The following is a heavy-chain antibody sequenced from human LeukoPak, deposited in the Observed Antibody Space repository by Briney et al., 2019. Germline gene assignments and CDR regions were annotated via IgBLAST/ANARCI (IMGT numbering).Heavy chain of an antibody. D-gene: IGHD6-13*01. J-gene: IGHJ4*02. V-gene: IGHV1-69*13. CDR3: AREGIADQTYYFDY. CDR1: GGTFSSYA. CDR2: IIPIFGTA. Sequence: GASVKVSCKASGGTFSSYATSWVRQAPGQGLEWMGGIIPIFGTANYAQKFQGRVTITADESTSTAYMELSSLRSEDTAVYYCAREGIADQTYYFDYWGQGTLVTVSS.